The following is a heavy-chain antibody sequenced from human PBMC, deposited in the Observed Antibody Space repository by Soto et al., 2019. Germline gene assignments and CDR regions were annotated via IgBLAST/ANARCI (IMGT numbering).Heavy chain of an antibody. J-gene: IGHJ1*01. Sequence: QVQLVQSGAEVKKPGSSVKVSCKASGGTFSSYTISWVRQAPGQGLEWMGRLIPILGIANYAQKFQGRVTITADKSTSTAYMELSSLRSEDTAVYYCARERRDYRLEDWGQGTLVTVSS. CDR3: ARERRDYRLED. V-gene: IGHV1-69*08. CDR1: GGTFSSYT. D-gene: IGHD1-1*01. CDR2: LIPILGIA.